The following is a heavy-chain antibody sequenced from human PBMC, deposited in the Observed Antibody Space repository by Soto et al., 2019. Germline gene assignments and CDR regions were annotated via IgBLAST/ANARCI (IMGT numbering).Heavy chain of an antibody. CDR2: MTSDGSTT. J-gene: IGHJ4*02. CDR1: GFNFGSSW. Sequence: PLRSLRLSCAASGFNFGSSWMHWVRQAPGKGLQWVSRMTSDGSTTDYADSVKGRFTVSRDNGKYTLYLQMNSLRAEDTAVYYCATAEVDYWGPGTLVTVS. V-gene: IGHV3-74*01. CDR3: ATAEVDY.